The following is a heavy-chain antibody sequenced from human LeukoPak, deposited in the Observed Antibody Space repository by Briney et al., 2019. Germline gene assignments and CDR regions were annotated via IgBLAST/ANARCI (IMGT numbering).Heavy chain of an antibody. J-gene: IGHJ2*01. CDR3: ARHGGRGWKYQLLYRSNWYFDL. V-gene: IGHV4-39*01. CDR1: GGSISSSSYY. CDR2: IYYSGST. Sequence: PSETLSLTCTVSGGSISSSSYYWGWIRQPPGNGLEWIGSIYYSGSTYYNPSLKSRVTISVDTSKNQFSLKLSSVTAADTAVYYCARHGGRGWKYQLLYRSNWYFDLWGRGTLVTVSS. D-gene: IGHD2-2*02.